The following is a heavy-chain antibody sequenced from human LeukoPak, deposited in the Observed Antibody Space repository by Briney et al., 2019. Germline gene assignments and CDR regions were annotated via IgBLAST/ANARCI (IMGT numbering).Heavy chain of an antibody. V-gene: IGHV1-24*01. J-gene: IGHJ4*02. CDR1: GYTLTELS. D-gene: IGHD3-10*01. CDR3: ATVLPYYYGSGSSFDY. CDR2: FDPEDGET. Sequence: ASVKVSCKVSGYTLTELSMHWVRQAPGKGVEWMGGFDPEDGETIYAQKFQGRVTMTEDTSTDTAYMELSSLRSEDTAVYYCATVLPYYYGSGSSFDYWGQGTLVTVSS.